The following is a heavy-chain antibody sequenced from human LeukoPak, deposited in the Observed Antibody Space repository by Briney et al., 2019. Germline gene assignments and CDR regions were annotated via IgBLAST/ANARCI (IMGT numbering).Heavy chain of an antibody. J-gene: IGHJ3*02. Sequence: GGSLRLSCAASGFTFDDYGMSWVRQAPGNGLEWVSSISGSSYTFYAGSLKGRFTISRDNAKNSLYLQMNSLRAEDTAVYHCARDSGWGGDAFDIWGQGTMVTVSS. CDR3: ARDSGWGGDAFDI. CDR2: ISGSSYT. CDR1: GFTFDDYG. D-gene: IGHD6-19*01. V-gene: IGHV3-69-1*02.